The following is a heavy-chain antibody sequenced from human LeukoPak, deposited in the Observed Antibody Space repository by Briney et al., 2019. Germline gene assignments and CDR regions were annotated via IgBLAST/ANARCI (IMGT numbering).Heavy chain of an antibody. CDR3: ARQRYCSSTSCYAAAYSNFDWYFDL. Sequence: GESLKISCKGSGSSFTSYWIGWVRPLPGKGLEWMGIIYPGDSDTRYSPSFQGQVTISADESISTAYLQWSSLKASDTAMYYCARQRYCSSTSCYAAAYSNFDWYFDLWGRGTLVTVSS. J-gene: IGHJ2*01. V-gene: IGHV5-51*01. D-gene: IGHD2-2*01. CDR2: IYPGDSDT. CDR1: GSSFTSYW.